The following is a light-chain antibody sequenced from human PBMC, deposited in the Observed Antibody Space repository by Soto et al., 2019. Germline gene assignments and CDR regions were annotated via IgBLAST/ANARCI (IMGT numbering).Light chain of an antibody. V-gene: IGKV1-17*01. CDR1: QGIRFD. J-gene: IGKJ2*01. CDR2: AQX. Sequence: IQMTQSPSSLAASLGDRVTIPXRASQGIRFDFGWYQQYPGXXTKLXXXAQXTLQSGVPSRFTGSGSGKEFTLTISSLQPDYCATYYCQTYNRYAMHTFGQGTKVDIK. CDR3: QTYNRYAMHT.